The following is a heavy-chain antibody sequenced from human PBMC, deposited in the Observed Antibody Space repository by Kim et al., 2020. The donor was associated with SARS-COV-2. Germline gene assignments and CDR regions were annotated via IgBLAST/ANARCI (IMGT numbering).Heavy chain of an antibody. Sequence: YAQGFTGRFVFSLDTSVSTAYLQISSLKAEDTAVYYCARSPGERANWFDPWGQGTLVTVSS. D-gene: IGHD3-16*01. CDR3: ARSPGERANWFDP. V-gene: IGHV7-4-1*02. J-gene: IGHJ5*02.